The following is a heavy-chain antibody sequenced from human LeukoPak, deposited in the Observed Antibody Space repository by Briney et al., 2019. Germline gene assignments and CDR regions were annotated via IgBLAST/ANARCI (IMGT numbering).Heavy chain of an antibody. V-gene: IGHV1-18*01. CDR2: ISVYNGKT. CDR1: GYTFTSYG. D-gene: IGHD3-10*01. J-gene: IGHJ4*02. CDR3: AREVMVRGIPFGY. Sequence: ASAKVSCKASGYTFTSYGISWVRQAPGQGLEWMGWISVYNGKTNYAQKLQGRVTMTTETSTSTAYLELRSLRFDDTALYYCAREVMVRGIPFGYWGQGTLVTVSS.